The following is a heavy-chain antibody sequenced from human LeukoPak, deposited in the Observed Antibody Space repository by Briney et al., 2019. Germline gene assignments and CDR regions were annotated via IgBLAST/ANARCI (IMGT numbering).Heavy chain of an antibody. V-gene: IGHV4-38-2*02. CDR1: GYSISSGYY. Sequence: SETLSLTCTVSGYSISSGYYWGWIRPPPGKGLERIGSMFHSGGTYYNPSLKSRVTMSVDTSKNQFSLKVSSVTAADTAVYYCARERTVDPYMDVWGKGTTVIVSS. J-gene: IGHJ6*03. CDR2: MFHSGGT. D-gene: IGHD4-23*01. CDR3: ARERTVDPYMDV.